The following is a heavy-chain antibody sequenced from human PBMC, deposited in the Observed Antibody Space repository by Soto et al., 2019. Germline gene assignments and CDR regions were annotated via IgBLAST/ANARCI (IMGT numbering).Heavy chain of an antibody. Sequence: LSLTCAFSGGSLSSGGYSWSWIRQPPGKGLEWIGYIYHSGSTYYNPSLKSRVTISVDRSKNQFSLKLSSVTAADTAVYYCARESDDYLYYFDYWGQGTLVTVSS. D-gene: IGHD4-17*01. V-gene: IGHV4-30-2*01. J-gene: IGHJ4*02. CDR2: IYHSGST. CDR3: ARESDDYLYYFDY. CDR1: GGSLSSGGYS.